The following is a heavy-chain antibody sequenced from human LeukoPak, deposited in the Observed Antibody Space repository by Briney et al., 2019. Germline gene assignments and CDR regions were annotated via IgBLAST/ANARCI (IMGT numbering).Heavy chain of an antibody. D-gene: IGHD1-1*01. CDR1: VFTFSSYS. CDR2: ISSSSSYI. CDR3: ARARTPLRQGDY. J-gene: IGHJ4*02. V-gene: IGHV3-21*01. Sequence: GGSLRLSCAFSVFTFSSYSMNWVRQAPGKGLEWVSSISSSSSYIYYADSVKGRFTISRDNAKNSLYLQMNSLRAEDTAVYYCARARTPLRQGDYWGQGTLVTVSS.